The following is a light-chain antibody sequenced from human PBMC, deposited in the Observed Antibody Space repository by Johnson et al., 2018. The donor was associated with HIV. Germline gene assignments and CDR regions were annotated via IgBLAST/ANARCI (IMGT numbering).Light chain of an antibody. CDR3: GTWDSSLSASYV. V-gene: IGLV1-51*01. CDR1: SSNIGNNY. J-gene: IGLJ1*01. Sequence: QSVLTQPPSVSAAPGQKVTISCSGSSSNIGNNYVSWYQQLPGTAPKLLIYDNNKRPSGIPDRFSGSTSGTSATLGITALQPGDEADYYCGTWDSSLSASYVFGTGTKVTVL. CDR2: DNN.